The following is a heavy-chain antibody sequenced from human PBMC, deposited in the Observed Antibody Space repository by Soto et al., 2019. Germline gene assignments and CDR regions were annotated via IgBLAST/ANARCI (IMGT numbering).Heavy chain of an antibody. D-gene: IGHD3-3*01. V-gene: IGHV1-3*01. J-gene: IGHJ4*02. CDR2: INAGNGNT. CDR3: ARETPGDFWSGYYTGTFDY. CDR1: GYTFTSYA. Sequence: ASVKVSCKASGYTFTSYAMHWVRQAPGQRLEWMGWINAGNGNTKYSQKFQGRVTITRDTSASTAYMELSSLRSEDTAVYYCARETPGDFWSGYYTGTFDYWGQGTLVTVSS.